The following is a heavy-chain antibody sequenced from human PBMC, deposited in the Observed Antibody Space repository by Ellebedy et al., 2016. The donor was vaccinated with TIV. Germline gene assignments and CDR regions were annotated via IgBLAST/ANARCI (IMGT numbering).Heavy chain of an antibody. CDR2: IKQDGSEK. D-gene: IGHD6-19*01. V-gene: IGHV3-7*01. CDR3: ARVVAGRDWYFDL. J-gene: IGHJ2*01. Sequence: GGSLRLXXAASGFTFSSYWMSWVRQAPGKGLEWVANIKQDGSEKYYVDSVKGRFTISRDNAKNSLYLQMNSLRAEDTAVYYCARVVAGRDWYFDLWGRGTLVTVSS. CDR1: GFTFSSYW.